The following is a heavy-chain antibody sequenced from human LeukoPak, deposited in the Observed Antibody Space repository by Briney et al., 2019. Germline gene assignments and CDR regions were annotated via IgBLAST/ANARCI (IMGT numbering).Heavy chain of an antibody. D-gene: IGHD3-22*01. V-gene: IGHV3-30*04. J-gene: IGHJ4*02. CDR3: ARDPRGPTGYDSPSRDTFDY. CDR2: ISFDGRIK. CDR1: GFIFSSYP. Sequence: GGSLRLSCAASGFIFSSYPMHWLRQAPGRGLEWVGVISFDGRIKDYADSVKGRFTISRDDSKNTLYVQMSSLRTEDTSLYYCARDPRGPTGYDSPSRDTFDYWGQGTLVTVSS.